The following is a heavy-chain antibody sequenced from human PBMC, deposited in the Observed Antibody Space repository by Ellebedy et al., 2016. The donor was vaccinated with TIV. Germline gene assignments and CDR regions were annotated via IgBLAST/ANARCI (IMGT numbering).Heavy chain of an antibody. CDR1: GYMFTSHY. V-gene: IGHV1-69*13. CDR3: ARSDRLVAGSGGDF. CDR2: IIPIFARA. J-gene: IGHJ4*02. Sequence: AASVKVSCKASGYMFTSHYMHWVRQAPGQGLEWMGGIIPIFARANYAQNFQDRVTITADESTSTAYMELSSLRSEDTAVYYCARSDRLVAGSGGDFWGQGTLVTVSS. D-gene: IGHD6-19*01.